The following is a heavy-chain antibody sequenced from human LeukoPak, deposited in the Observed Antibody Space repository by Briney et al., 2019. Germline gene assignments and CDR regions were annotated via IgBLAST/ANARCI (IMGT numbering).Heavy chain of an antibody. CDR1: GGTFSSYA. V-gene: IGHV1-69*05. J-gene: IGHJ4*02. CDR2: IIPIFGTA. CDR3: AREGPGMATTN. Sequence: SVKVSCKASGGTFSSYAISWVRQAPGQGLEGMGRIIPIFGTANYAQKFQGRVTITTHESTRTAYMELSRLRSEDTAVYYCAREGPGMATTNWGQGTLVTVSS. D-gene: IGHD5-24*01.